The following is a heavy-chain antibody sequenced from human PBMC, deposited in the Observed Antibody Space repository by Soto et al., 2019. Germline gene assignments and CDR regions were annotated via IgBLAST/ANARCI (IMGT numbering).Heavy chain of an antibody. CDR2: ISYDGSNK. CDR1: GFTFSSYG. Sequence: GGSLRLSCAASGFTFSSYGMHWVRQAPGKGLEWVAVISYDGSNKYYADSVKGRFTISRDNSKNTLYLQMNSLRAEDTAVYYCAKSILWFGELFNYYYGMDVWGQGTTVTVSS. D-gene: IGHD3-10*01. CDR3: AKSILWFGELFNYYYGMDV. J-gene: IGHJ6*02. V-gene: IGHV3-30*18.